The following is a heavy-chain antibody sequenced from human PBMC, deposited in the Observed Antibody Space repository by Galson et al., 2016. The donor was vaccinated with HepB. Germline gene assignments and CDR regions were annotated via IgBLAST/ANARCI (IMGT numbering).Heavy chain of an antibody. D-gene: IGHD5-12*01. J-gene: IGHJ4*02. V-gene: IGHV3-23*01. CDR1: GFTFSNYA. Sequence: SLRLSCAASGFTFSNYAMSWVRQAPGKGLEWVSTIGGSGGNVYIGDSVKGRFTISRDNSKNTLWLQMDSLRAEDMAVYFCAKLIRTGSSGSDSWGQGTLVTVSS. CDR2: IGGSGGNV. CDR3: AKLIRTGSSGSDS.